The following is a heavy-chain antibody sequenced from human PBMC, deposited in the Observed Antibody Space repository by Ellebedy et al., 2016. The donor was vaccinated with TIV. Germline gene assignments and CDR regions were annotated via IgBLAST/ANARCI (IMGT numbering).Heavy chain of an antibody. V-gene: IGHV3-21*06. J-gene: IGHJ4*02. Sequence: GESLKISCAASGFTFNTDSMNWVRQAPGKGLEWVSTISSSSSYIYDADSVKGRFTISRDNAKNSLYLQMDSLRAEDTAVYYCARTGYSSDWYASNWGQGTLVTVSS. D-gene: IGHD6-19*01. CDR1: GFTFNTDS. CDR3: ARTGYSSDWYASN. CDR2: ISSSSSYI.